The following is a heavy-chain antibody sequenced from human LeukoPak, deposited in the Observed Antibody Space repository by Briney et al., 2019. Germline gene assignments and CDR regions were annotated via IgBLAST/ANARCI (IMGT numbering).Heavy chain of an antibody. J-gene: IGHJ4*02. CDR2: IIPIFGTA. V-gene: IGHV1-69*13. D-gene: IGHD3-3*01. Sequence: ASVKVSCKASGGTFSSYAISWVRQAPGQGLEWMGGIIPIFGTANYAQKFQGRVTITADESTSTAYMELSSLRSEDTAVYYCARVSKGRYYDFWSGYWRGRSYFDYWGQGTLVTVSS. CDR1: GGTFSSYA. CDR3: ARVSKGRYYDFWSGYWRGRSYFDY.